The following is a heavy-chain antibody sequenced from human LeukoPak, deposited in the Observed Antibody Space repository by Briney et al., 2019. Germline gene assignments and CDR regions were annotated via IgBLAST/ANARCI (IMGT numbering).Heavy chain of an antibody. J-gene: IGHJ5*02. CDR1: GYSFTSYW. D-gene: IGHD3-10*01. V-gene: IGHV5-10-1*01. CDR3: ARHSSYYYGSGSYSDWFDP. CDR2: IDPSDSYT. Sequence: GASVKVSCKGSGYSFTSYWISWVRQMPGKGLEWMGRIDPSDSYTNYSPSFQGHVTISADKSISTAYLQWSSLKASDTAMYYCARHSSYYYGSGSYSDWFDPWGQGTLVTVSS.